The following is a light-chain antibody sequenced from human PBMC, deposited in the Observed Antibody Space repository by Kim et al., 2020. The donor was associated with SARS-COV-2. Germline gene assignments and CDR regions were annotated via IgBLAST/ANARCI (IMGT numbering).Light chain of an antibody. J-gene: IGLJ2*01. Sequence: GQSISVSIPGTSSDVVSYNHVSWHQQHPGKAHKVMIYDVNNRPSGVSNRFSGSKSGNTASLTISGLQAEDEADYYCDSYTSSTTVAFGGGTQLTVL. CDR1: SSDVVSYNH. CDR2: DVN. V-gene: IGLV2-14*03. CDR3: DSYTSSTTVA.